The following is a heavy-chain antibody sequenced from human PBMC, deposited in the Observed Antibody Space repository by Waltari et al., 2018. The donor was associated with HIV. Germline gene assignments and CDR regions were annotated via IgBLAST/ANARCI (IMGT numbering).Heavy chain of an antibody. CDR1: GYHVTGYY. Sequence: QVQLLQSGPEVRSPVASAKVSCSASGYHVTGYYMHWVRQASGQGLEWMRWINPNSGNTHFAQKFKGRVTLTRVTSIRTAYLEMRGLKSDDTAIYYCARDGVGDAAFDYLGQGTLVTVS. J-gene: IGHJ4*02. CDR3: ARDGVGDAAFDY. CDR2: INPNSGNT. V-gene: IGHV1-2*02. D-gene: IGHD1-26*01.